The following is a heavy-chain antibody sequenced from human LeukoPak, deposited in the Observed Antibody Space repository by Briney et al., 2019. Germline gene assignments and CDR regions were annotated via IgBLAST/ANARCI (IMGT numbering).Heavy chain of an antibody. Sequence: ASVKVSCKASGYTFTSYAMHWVRQAPGQRLEWMGWINAGNGNTKYSQKFQGRATTTRDTSASTAYMELSSLRSEDTAVYYCAGSATHALYDFWSGYDYYYYYGMDVWGQGTTATVSS. CDR2: INAGNGNT. CDR3: AGSATHALYDFWSGYDYYYYYGMDV. J-gene: IGHJ6*02. V-gene: IGHV1-3*01. D-gene: IGHD3-3*01. CDR1: GYTFTSYA.